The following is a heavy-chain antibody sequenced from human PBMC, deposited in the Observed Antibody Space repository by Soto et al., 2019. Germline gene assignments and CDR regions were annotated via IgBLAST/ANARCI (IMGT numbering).Heavy chain of an antibody. J-gene: IGHJ4*02. Sequence: EVQLLESGGGLVQPGGSLRLSCAASGFTFKTYAMSWVRQAPGRGLEWVSTINPSGGSTYYPDSVKGRFTISRENSKDTLYLQMDSLRADDTAVYYCAKGANYYGIFDYWGQGTLVTVSS. D-gene: IGHD3-22*01. CDR1: GFTFKTYA. CDR3: AKGANYYGIFDY. CDR2: INPSGGST. V-gene: IGHV3-23*01.